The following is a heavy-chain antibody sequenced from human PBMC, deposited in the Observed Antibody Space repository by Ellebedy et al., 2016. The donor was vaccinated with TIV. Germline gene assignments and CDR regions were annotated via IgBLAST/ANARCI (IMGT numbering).Heavy chain of an antibody. CDR2: ISRDGGAT. CDR1: GFPFSSYS. D-gene: IGHD2/OR15-2a*01. CDR3: ARDQHFAFDV. V-gene: IGHV3-48*02. Sequence: PGGSLRLSCAASGFPFSSYSMNWVRQAPGKGLEWLSYISRDGGATYYADSVRGRFTISRDNVKNSMFLQMNSLRDDDTAVYYWARDQHFAFDVWGRGTLVTVSS. J-gene: IGHJ2*01.